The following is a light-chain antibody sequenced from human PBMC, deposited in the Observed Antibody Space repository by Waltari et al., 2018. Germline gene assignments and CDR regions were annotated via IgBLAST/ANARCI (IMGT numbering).Light chain of an antibody. Sequence: DIQMTQSPSTLSASVGDRFTITCRASQSISSWLAWYQQKPGKAPKLLSYDASSLESGVPSRFSGRGSGTEFTLTISSLQPDDFATYYCQQYNSYLFTFGPGTKVDIK. CDR3: QQYNSYLFT. CDR2: DAS. V-gene: IGKV1-5*01. J-gene: IGKJ3*01. CDR1: QSISSW.